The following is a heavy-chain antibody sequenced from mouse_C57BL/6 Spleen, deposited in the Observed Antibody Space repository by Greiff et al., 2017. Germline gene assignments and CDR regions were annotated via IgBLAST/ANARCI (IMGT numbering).Heavy chain of an antibody. CDR3: ARRRGLEGDYFDY. D-gene: IGHD2-2*01. V-gene: IGHV1-61*01. CDR1: GYTFTSYW. J-gene: IGHJ2*01. CDR2: IYPSDSET. Sequence: VQLQQSGAELVRPGSSVKLSCKASGYTFTSYWMDWVKQRPGQGLEWIGNIYPSDSETHYNQKFKDKATLTVDKSSSTAYMQLSSLTSEDSAVYYCARRRGLEGDYFDYWGQGTTLTVSS.